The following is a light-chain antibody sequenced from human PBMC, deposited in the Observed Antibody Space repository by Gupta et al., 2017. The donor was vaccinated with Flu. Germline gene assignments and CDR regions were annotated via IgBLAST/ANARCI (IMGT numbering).Light chain of an antibody. CDR1: QSVSSSY. CDR2: GAS. J-gene: IGKJ3*01. V-gene: IGKV3-20*01. Sequence: EIVLTQSPGTLSLSPGERATLSCRASQSVSSSYLAWYQQKPGQAPRLLIYGASSRATGIPDRSSGSGSGTDFTLTISRLEPEDFAVYYCQQYGSPLFTFGPGTKVDIK. CDR3: QQYGSPLFT.